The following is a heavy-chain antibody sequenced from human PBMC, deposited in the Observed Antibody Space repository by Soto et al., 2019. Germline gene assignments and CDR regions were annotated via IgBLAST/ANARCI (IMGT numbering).Heavy chain of an antibody. CDR2: IYHSGST. V-gene: IGHV4-30-2*01. J-gene: IGHJ6*02. CDR3: ARVAPFTVTNYYYYGMDV. CDR1: GGSISSGGYS. D-gene: IGHD4-4*01. Sequence: SETLSLTCAVSGGSISSGGYSWSWIRQPPGKGLQWIGYIYHSGSTYYNPSLKSRVTISVDRSKNQFSLKLSSVTAADTAVYYCARVAPFTVTNYYYYGMDVWGQGTTVTVSS.